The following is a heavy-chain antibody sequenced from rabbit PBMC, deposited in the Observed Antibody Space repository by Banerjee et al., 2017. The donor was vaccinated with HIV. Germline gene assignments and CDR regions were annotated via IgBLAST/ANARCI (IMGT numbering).Heavy chain of an antibody. Sequence: QSLEESGGDLVKPGASLTLTCKASGFSFSSGYDMCWVRQAPGKGLEWIACIDTGSSGRTYYASWAKGRFTISKTSSTTVTLLMNSLTAADTATYFCAREVESDRVAGYAYAWDLWGPGTLVTVS. J-gene: IGHJ4*01. CDR1: GFSFSSGYD. CDR3: AREVESDRVAGYAYAWDL. CDR2: IDTGSSGRT. D-gene: IGHD6-1*01. V-gene: IGHV1S40*01.